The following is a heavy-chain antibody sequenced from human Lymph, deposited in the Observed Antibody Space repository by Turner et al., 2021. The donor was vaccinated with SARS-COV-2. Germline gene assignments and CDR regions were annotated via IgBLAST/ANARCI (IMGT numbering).Heavy chain of an antibody. V-gene: IGHV4-59*08. CDR1: GGSISGYY. Sequence: QVQLQESGAGLVEPSETLSLTCTVSGGSISGYYWSWIRQPQGKGLEWLEYIDYSGSTNYNPSIKSRVTISVDTSKNQFSQMLSTVTAADTAVYYCARGFDYWGQGTLVTVSS. CDR2: IDYSGST. CDR3: ARGFDY. J-gene: IGHJ4*02.